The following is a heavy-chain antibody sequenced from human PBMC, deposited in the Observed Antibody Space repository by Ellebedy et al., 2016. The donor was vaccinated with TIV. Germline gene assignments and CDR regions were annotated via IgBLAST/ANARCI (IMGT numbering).Heavy chain of an antibody. V-gene: IGHV3-23*01. J-gene: IGHJ4*02. Sequence: GGSLRLSXAASGSTSNTSPMSLVCQIPGKGLERISTTTGSANFTYYADSVKGRFTISRDNSKGTVHLQMNILRPEDTATYFCAKGSPRAVLFDHWGQGARVTVSS. D-gene: IGHD3-10*01. CDR3: AKGSPRAVLFDH. CDR2: TTGSANFT. CDR1: GSTSNTSP.